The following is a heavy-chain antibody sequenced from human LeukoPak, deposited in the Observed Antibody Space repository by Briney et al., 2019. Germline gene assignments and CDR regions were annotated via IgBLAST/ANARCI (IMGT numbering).Heavy chain of an antibody. CDR2: IGTTGDT. D-gene: IGHD3-10*01. Sequence: PGGSLRLSCAASGFTFSSYDMYWVRQATGKGLEWVSGIGTTGDTYYSGSVKGRFTISRDNAKNSLYLQMNNLRAEDTAVYHCARDSYYYGSGSLVYYYYYYMDVWGKGTTVTISS. J-gene: IGHJ6*03. CDR3: ARDSYYYGSGSLVYYYYYYMDV. CDR1: GFTFSSYD. V-gene: IGHV3-13*01.